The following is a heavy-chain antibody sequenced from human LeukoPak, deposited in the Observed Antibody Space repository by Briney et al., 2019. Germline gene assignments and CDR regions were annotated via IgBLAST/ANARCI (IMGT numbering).Heavy chain of an antibody. D-gene: IGHD1-26*01. Sequence: PGGSLRLSCAASGFTFSSYAMHWVRQAPGKGLEWVAVISYDGSNKYYADSVKGRFTISRDNSKNTLYLQMNSLRAEDTAVYYCARVQIVGAMPEYYFDYWGQGTLVTVSS. CDR3: ARVQIVGAMPEYYFDY. CDR2: ISYDGSNK. J-gene: IGHJ4*02. V-gene: IGHV3-30*14. CDR1: GFTFSSYA.